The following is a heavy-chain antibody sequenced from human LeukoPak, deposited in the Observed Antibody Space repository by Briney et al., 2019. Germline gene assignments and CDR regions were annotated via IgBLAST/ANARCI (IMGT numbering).Heavy chain of an antibody. CDR2: INHSGST. D-gene: IGHD1-26*01. CDR1: GGSFSGHY. V-gene: IGHV4-34*01. Sequence: PSETLSLTCAVYGGSFSGHYWSWIRQPPGKGLEWIGEINHSGSTNYNPSLKSRVTISVDTSKNQFSLKLSSVTAADTAVYYCATSVGATTWDYWGQGTLVTVSS. J-gene: IGHJ4*02. CDR3: ATSVGATTWDY.